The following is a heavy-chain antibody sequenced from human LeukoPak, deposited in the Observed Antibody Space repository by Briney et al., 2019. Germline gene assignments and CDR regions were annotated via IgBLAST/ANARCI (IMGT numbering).Heavy chain of an antibody. CDR1: GFTFTSSA. V-gene: IGHV1-58*01. Sequence: GASVKVSCKASGFTFTSSAVQWVRQARGQRLEWIGWIVVGSGNTNYAQKFQERVTITRDMSTSTAYMELSSLRSEDTAVYYCAADPRASSGSYYNVYYGMDVWGQGTRSPSP. CDR2: IVVGSGNT. J-gene: IGHJ6*02. CDR3: AADPRASSGSYYNVYYGMDV. D-gene: IGHD3-10*01.